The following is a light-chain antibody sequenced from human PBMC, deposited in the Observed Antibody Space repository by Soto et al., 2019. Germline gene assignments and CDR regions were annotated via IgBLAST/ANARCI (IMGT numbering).Light chain of an antibody. J-gene: IGKJ4*01. Sequence: EIVLTQSPGTLSLSPGERATLSCRASQSVSSSYLAWYQQKPGQAPRLLIYGASSRATGIPDRFSGSGSGTDFTLTISSLEPEDFAVYYCQQYYSSPLTFGGGTNVEIK. V-gene: IGKV3-20*01. CDR1: QSVSSSY. CDR2: GAS. CDR3: QQYYSSPLT.